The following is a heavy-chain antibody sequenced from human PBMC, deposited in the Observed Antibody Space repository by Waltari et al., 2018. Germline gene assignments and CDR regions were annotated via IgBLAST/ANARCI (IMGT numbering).Heavy chain of an antibody. CDR1: GHTFTGYH. CDR3: SRVSSGIWFDP. J-gene: IGHJ5*02. V-gene: IGHV1-2*02. CDR2: RNTLSGIT. Sequence: QVQLVQSGAEVKNPGASVKVSCKAFGHTFTGYHLNWVRPALGQGLEWMGSRNTLSGITTYAQKLQGGVTMTLDMAVSTAYIEVTRLTSNDTAIYYCSRVSSGIWFDPWGQGTLVTVS.